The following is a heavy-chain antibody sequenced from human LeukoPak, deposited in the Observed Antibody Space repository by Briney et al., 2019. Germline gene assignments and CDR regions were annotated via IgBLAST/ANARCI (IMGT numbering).Heavy chain of an antibody. J-gene: IGHJ4*02. Sequence: SETLSLTCAVYGGSFSGYYWSWLRQPPGKGLEWIGEINHSGSTNYNPSLKSRVTISVDTSKNQFSLKLSSVTAADTAVYYCARVTPYYYDSSGYLSFDYWGQGTLVTVSS. V-gene: IGHV4-34*01. CDR3: ARVTPYYYDSSGYLSFDY. CDR1: GGSFSGYY. D-gene: IGHD3-22*01. CDR2: INHSGST.